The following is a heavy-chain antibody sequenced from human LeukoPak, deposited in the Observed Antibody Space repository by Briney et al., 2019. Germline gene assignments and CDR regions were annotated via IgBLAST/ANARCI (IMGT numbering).Heavy chain of an antibody. Sequence: ETLSLTCTVSGGSISSDSHYWGWIRQPPGKGLEWVSAISGSGGSTYYADSVKGRFTISRDNSKNTLYLQMNSLRAEDTAVYYCAKGSAYDPRDYWGQGTLVTVSS. CDR3: AKGSAYDPRDY. V-gene: IGHV3-23*01. CDR2: ISGSGGST. CDR1: GGSISSDSHY. D-gene: IGHD3-22*01. J-gene: IGHJ4*02.